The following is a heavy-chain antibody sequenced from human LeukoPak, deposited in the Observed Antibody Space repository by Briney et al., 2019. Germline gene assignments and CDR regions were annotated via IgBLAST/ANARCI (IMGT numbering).Heavy chain of an antibody. CDR1: GFSISSGYY. J-gene: IGHJ4*02. Sequence: SETLSLTCAVSGFSISSGYYWGWIRQPPGKGLEWIASIYRNGNTFYNPSLQSRVTISVDTSRNQISLQLGSSTAADPAVYYCXXXXXXTXXXXYFDSXXXGXVVTVSS. CDR3: XXXXXXTXXXXYFDS. V-gene: IGHV4-38-2*01. CDR2: IYRNGNT.